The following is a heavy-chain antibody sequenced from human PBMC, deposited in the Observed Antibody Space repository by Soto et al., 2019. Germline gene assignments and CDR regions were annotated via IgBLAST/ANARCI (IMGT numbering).Heavy chain of an antibody. CDR3: AKDLRCSGGSCFGYYYMDV. J-gene: IGHJ6*03. V-gene: IGHV3-23*01. Sequence: PGGSLRLSCAASGFTFSSNAMSWVRLAPGKGLEWVSAISGSGGSTYYADSVKGRFTISRDNSNNTLYLQMNSLRAEDTAVYYCAKDLRCSGGSCFGYYYMDVWGKGTTVTVSS. CDR1: GFTFSSNA. CDR2: ISGSGGST. D-gene: IGHD2-15*01.